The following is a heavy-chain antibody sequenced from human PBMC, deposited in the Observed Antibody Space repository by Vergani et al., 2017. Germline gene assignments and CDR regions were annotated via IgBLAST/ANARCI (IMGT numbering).Heavy chain of an antibody. CDR3: ARGIEWLVRSDWFDP. D-gene: IGHD6-19*01. V-gene: IGHV4-4*02. J-gene: IGHJ5*02. CDR2: IYHSGST. Sequence: QVQLQESGPGLVKPSGTLSLTCAVSGGSISSSNWWSWVRQPPGKGLEWIGEIYHSGSTNYNPSLKSRVTISVGKSKNQFSLKLSSVTAADTAVYYCARGIEWLVRSDWFDPWGQGTLVTVSS. CDR1: GGSISSSNW.